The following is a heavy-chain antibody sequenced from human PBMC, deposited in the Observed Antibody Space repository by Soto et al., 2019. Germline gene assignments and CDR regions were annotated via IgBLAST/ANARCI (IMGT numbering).Heavy chain of an antibody. V-gene: IGHV3-11*05. CDR2: ISPRSNYR. Sequence: LRLYCAASGFSFSDHYMRWIRQAPGKGLESLSYISPRSNYREYADSVKGRHTISRDNAKKSLFLQMNILRAEDTGVYYCVRGCGGVQFDSWGQGTLVTVSS. D-gene: IGHD2-21*01. CDR3: VRGCGGVQFDS. J-gene: IGHJ4*02. CDR1: GFSFSDHY.